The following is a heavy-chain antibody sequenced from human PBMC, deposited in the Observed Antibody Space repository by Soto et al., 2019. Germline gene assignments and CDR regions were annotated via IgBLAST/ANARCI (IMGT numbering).Heavy chain of an antibody. D-gene: IGHD6-13*01. CDR2: ISSSGSTI. J-gene: IGHJ6*02. CDR1: GFTFSSYE. V-gene: IGHV3-48*03. Sequence: GSLRLSCAASGFTFSSYEMNWVRQAPGKGLEWVSYISSSGSTIYYADSVKGRFTISRDNAKNSLYLQMNSLRAEDTAVYYCAREPYSSSWYGEGSYYYYGMDVWGQGTTVTVSS. CDR3: AREPYSSSWYGEGSYYYYGMDV.